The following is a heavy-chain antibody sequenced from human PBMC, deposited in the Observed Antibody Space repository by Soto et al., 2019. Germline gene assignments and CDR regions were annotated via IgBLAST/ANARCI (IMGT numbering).Heavy chain of an antibody. Sequence: GASVKVSCKASGYTFTSYGISWVRQAPGQGLEWMGWISAYNGNTNYAQELQGRVTMTTDTSTSTAYMELRSLRSDDTAVYYCARAFLRDILTGYYLYAFDIWGQGTMVTVSS. D-gene: IGHD3-9*01. CDR2: ISAYNGNT. CDR3: ARAFLRDILTGYYLYAFDI. V-gene: IGHV1-18*01. J-gene: IGHJ3*02. CDR1: GYTFTSYG.